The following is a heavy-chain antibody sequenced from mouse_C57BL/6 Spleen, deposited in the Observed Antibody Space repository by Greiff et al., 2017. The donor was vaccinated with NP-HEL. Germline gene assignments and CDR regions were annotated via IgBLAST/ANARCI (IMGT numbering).Heavy chain of an antibody. J-gene: IGHJ3*01. D-gene: IGHD1-1*01. CDR2: INPNNGGT. CDR1: GYTFTDYN. V-gene: IGHV1-22*01. Sequence: VQLQQSGPELVKPGASVKLSCKASGYTFTDYNMHWVKQSHGKSLEWIGYINPNNGGTSYNQKFKGKATLTVNKSSSTAYMERRSLTSEDSAVYYCARVYYYGSSSFAYWGQGTLVTVSA. CDR3: ARVYYYGSSSFAY.